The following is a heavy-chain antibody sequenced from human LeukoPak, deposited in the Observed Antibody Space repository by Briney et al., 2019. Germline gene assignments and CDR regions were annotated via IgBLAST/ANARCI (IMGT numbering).Heavy chain of an antibody. CDR3: ASQLYYYGSGSYYPV. J-gene: IGHJ6*02. D-gene: IGHD3-10*01. V-gene: IGHV4-39*01. Sequence: SETLSLTCTVSGVSISSSSYYWGWIRQPPGKGLEWIGSIYYSGSTYYNPSLKSRVTISVDTSKNQFSLKLSSVTAADTAVYYCASQLYYYGSGSYYPVWGQGTTVTVSS. CDR2: IYYSGST. CDR1: GVSISSSSYY.